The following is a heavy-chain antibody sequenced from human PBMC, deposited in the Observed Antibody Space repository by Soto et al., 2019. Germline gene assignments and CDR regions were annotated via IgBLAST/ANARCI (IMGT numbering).Heavy chain of an antibody. CDR2: IYYSGST. V-gene: IGHV4-39*01. J-gene: IGHJ5*02. Sequence: PSETLSLTCTVSGGSISSSSYYWGRIRQPPGKGQDWIGSIYYSGSTYYNQSLKSRVTISVDTSKNQFSLKLSSVTAAETAVYYCARGRYCSSTSCYMAGNWFDPWGQGTLVTVSS. CDR3: ARGRYCSSTSCYMAGNWFDP. CDR1: GGSISSSSYY. D-gene: IGHD2-2*02.